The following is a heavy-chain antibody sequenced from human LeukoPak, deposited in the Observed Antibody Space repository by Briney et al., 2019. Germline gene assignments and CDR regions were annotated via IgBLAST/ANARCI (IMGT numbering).Heavy chain of an antibody. V-gene: IGHV3-23*01. CDR2: ISGSGGST. J-gene: IGHJ4*02. CDR3: ARERGGYSYGHFDY. D-gene: IGHD5-18*01. Sequence: GGSLRLSCAASGFTFSSYAMSWVRQAPGKGLEWVSAISGSGGSTYYADSVKGRFTISRDNAKNSLYLQMNSLRAEDTAVYYCARERGGYSYGHFDYWGQGTLVTVSS. CDR1: GFTFSSYA.